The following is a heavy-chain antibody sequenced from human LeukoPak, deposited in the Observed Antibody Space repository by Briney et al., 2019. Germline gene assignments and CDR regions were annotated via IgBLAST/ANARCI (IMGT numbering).Heavy chain of an antibody. V-gene: IGHV4-34*01. CDR2: INHSGST. D-gene: IGHD3-16*01. CDR3: ARGGGAGYYYYYMDV. J-gene: IGHJ6*03. Sequence: SETLSLTCAVYGGSFSGYYWSWIRQPPGKGLEWIGEINHSGSTNYNPSLKSRVTISVDTSKNQFSLKLSSVTAADTAVYYCARGGGAGYYYYYMDVWGKGTTVTISS. CDR1: GGSFSGYY.